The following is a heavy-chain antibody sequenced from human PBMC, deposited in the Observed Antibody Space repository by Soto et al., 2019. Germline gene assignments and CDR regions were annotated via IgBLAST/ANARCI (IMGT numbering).Heavy chain of an antibody. J-gene: IGHJ4*02. V-gene: IGHV1-69*13. Sequence: GASVKVSCKASGGTFSSYAISWVRQAPGQGLEWMGGIIPIFGTANYAQKFQGRVTITADESTSTAYMELSSLRSEDTAVYYCERVYCSGGAGHHLDYWGQGTLVTVSS. CDR2: IIPIFGTA. D-gene: IGHD2-15*01. CDR1: GGTFSSYA. CDR3: ERVYCSGGAGHHLDY.